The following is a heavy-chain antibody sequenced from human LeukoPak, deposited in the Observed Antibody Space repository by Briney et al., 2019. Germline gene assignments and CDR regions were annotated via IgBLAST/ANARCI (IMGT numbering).Heavy chain of an antibody. V-gene: IGHV3-30*04. CDR3: AELGITMIGGV. D-gene: IGHD3-10*02. J-gene: IGHJ6*04. Sequence: GGSLRLSCTASGFTFNNFAIHWVRQAPGKGLEWVALISYDGSNKYYADSVRGRFTISRDNSKNTLYLQMNSLRAEDTAVCYCAELGITMIGGVWGKGTTVTISS. CDR1: GFTFNNFA. CDR2: ISYDGSNK.